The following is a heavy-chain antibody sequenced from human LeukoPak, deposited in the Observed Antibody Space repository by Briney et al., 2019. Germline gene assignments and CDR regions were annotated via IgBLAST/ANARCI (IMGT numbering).Heavy chain of an antibody. CDR3: AKGRYCGGGSCYPLDY. CDR2: ISYDGSNK. D-gene: IGHD2-15*01. Sequence: GRSLRLSCAASGFTFSSYGMHWVRQAPGKGLEWVAVISYDGSNKYYADSVKGRFTISRDNSKNTLYLQMNSLRAEDTAVYYCAKGRYCGGGSCYPLDYWGQGTLVTVSS. V-gene: IGHV3-30*18. CDR1: GFTFSSYG. J-gene: IGHJ4*02.